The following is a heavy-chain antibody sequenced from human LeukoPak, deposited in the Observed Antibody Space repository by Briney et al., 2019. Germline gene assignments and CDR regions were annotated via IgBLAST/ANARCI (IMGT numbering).Heavy chain of an antibody. CDR3: ARVKYSSSWYPFDY. V-gene: IGHV4-59*01. CDR1: GGSISSYY. CDR2: IYYSGST. D-gene: IGHD6-13*01. Sequence: PSETLSLTCTVSGGSISSYYWSWIRQPPGKGLEWIGYIYYSGSTNYNPSLKSRVTISVDTSKNQFSLKLSSVTAADTAVYYCARVKYSSSWYPFDYWGQGTLVTVSS. J-gene: IGHJ4*02.